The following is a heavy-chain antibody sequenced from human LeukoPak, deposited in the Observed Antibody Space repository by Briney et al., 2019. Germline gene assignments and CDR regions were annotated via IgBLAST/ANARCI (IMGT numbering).Heavy chain of an antibody. J-gene: IGHJ4*02. Sequence: PSQTLSLTCAVSGGSISSGGYSWSWIRQPPGKGLEWIGYIYHSGSTYYNPSLKSRVTISVDRSKNQFSLKLSSVTAADTAVYYCASSPGRWEPFDYWGQGTLVTVSS. D-gene: IGHD1-26*01. V-gene: IGHV4-30-2*01. CDR1: GGSISSGGYS. CDR2: IYHSGST. CDR3: ASSPGRWEPFDY.